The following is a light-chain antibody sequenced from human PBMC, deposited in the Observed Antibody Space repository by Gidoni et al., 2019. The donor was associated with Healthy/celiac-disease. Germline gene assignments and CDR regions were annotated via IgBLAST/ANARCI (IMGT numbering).Light chain of an antibody. V-gene: IGLV2-14*03. J-gene: IGLJ1*01. CDR3: SSYTSSSTYV. CDR1: GSDVGGYNY. CDR2: DVS. Sequence: QSALTQPASLSGSPGQSITISCTGTGSDVGGYNYVSWYPHHPGKAPKLMIYDVSNRPSGVSNRFSGSKSGNTASLTISGLQAEDEADYYCSSYTSSSTYVFGTGTKFSVL.